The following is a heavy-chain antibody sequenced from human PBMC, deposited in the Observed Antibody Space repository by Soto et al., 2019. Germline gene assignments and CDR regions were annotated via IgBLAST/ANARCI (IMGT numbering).Heavy chain of an antibody. CDR2: ISGSGGST. CDR3: AKPYYEILTGYSPFDS. CDR1: GFTFSNYA. V-gene: IGHV3-23*01. Sequence: EVQLLESGGGFVHPGGSLRLSCAASGFTFSNYAMSWVRQAPGRGLEWVSAISGSGGSTYYSDSVKGRFTISRDNSKNTLSLQVNSLNAEDTALYYCAKPYYEILTGYSPFDSGGQGTLVTVSS. D-gene: IGHD3-9*01. J-gene: IGHJ4*02.